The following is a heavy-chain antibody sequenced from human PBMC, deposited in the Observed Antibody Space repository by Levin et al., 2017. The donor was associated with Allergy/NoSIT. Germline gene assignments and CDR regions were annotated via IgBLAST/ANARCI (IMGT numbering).Heavy chain of an antibody. D-gene: IGHD4-17*01. CDR2: INHSGST. J-gene: IGHJ6*02. CDR3: ALGLHDYGDYEGGYYYGMDV. CDR1: GGSFSGYY. Sequence: KSSETLSLTCAVYGGSFSGYYWSWIRQPPGKGLEWIGEINHSGSTNYNPSLKSRVTISVDTSKNQFSLKLSSVTAADTAVYYCALGLHDYGDYEGGYYYGMDVWGQGTTVTVSS. V-gene: IGHV4-34*01.